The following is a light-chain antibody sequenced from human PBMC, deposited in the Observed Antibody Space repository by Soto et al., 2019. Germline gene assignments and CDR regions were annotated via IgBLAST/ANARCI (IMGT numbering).Light chain of an antibody. V-gene: IGKV3-20*01. Sequence: ESLLTQSPGTLSLSPGERATLSCRASQIVSSIYLAWYQQKPGQAPRLLIYGASSRATGIPDRFGGSWSGTDFTLTISRMEPEDFAVYYCQQYGSSPWTFGQGTKVDIK. J-gene: IGKJ1*01. CDR3: QQYGSSPWT. CDR1: QIVSSIY. CDR2: GAS.